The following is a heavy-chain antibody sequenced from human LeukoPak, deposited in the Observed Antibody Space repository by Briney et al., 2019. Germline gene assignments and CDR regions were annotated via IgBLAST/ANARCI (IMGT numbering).Heavy chain of an antibody. CDR1: GFTFNIFG. CDR3: ARSVAGHFDY. J-gene: IGHJ4*02. Sequence: GGSLRLSCAGSGFTFNIFGTNWVRQAPGKGLEWVSYISSDANTIYYADSVKGRFTISRDNAKNSLYLHMDSLRVEDTAVYYCARSVAGHFDYWGQGTPVTVST. D-gene: IGHD6-19*01. CDR2: ISSDANTI. V-gene: IGHV3-48*04.